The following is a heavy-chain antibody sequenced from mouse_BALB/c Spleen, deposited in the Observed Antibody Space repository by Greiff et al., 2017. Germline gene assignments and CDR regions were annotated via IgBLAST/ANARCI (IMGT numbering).Heavy chain of an antibody. CDR3: ARGCDSAMDY. V-gene: IGHV5-6-5*01. CDR1: GFTFSSYA. CDR2: ISSGGST. D-gene: IGHD2-13*01. J-gene: IGHJ4*01. Sequence: EVQVVESGGGLVKPGGSLKLSCAASGFTFSSYAMSWVRQTPEKRLEWVASISSGGSTYYPDSVKGRFTISRDNARNILYLQMSSLRSEDTAMYYCARGCDSAMDYWGQGTSVTVSA.